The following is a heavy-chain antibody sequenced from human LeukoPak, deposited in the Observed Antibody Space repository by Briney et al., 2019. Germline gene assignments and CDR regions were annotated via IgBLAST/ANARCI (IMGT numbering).Heavy chain of an antibody. CDR2: ISAYNGNT. CDR1: GYTFTSYG. V-gene: IGHV1-18*01. J-gene: IGHJ3*02. D-gene: IGHD6-19*01. CDR3: ARVVDSSGWYVAFDI. Sequence: VASVTVSCTASGYTFTSYGISWVRQAPGQGLEWMGWISAYNGNTNYAQTLQGRVTMTTDTSTSTAYMELRSLRSDDTAVYYCARVVDSSGWYVAFDIWGQGTMVTVSS.